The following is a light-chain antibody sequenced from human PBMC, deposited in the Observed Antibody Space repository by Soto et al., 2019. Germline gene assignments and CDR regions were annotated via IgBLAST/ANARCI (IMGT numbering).Light chain of an antibody. CDR2: AAS. Sequence: DIHTTQSPSSLSASVGARVRITCRASQSISSYLNLYQQKPGKAPKLLIYAASSLQSGVPSRFSGSGSGTDFTLTISSLQPEDFATYYCQQSYSTPLTFGGGTKVDIK. CDR1: QSISSY. CDR3: QQSYSTPLT. V-gene: IGKV1-39*01. J-gene: IGKJ4*01.